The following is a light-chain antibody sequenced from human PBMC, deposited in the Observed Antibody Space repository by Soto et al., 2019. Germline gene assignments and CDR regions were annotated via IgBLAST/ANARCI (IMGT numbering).Light chain of an antibody. J-gene: IGLJ3*02. Sequence: QSVLTQPASVSGSPGQSITISCTGTSSDIGTYNSVSWYQHHPGKAPKLLIFEVIDRPSGVSDRFSGSKSGNTASLTISGLQPEDEADYYCCLYTSTYTLVFGGGTKVTVL. V-gene: IGLV2-14*01. CDR1: SSDIGTYNS. CDR3: CLYTSTYTLV. CDR2: EVI.